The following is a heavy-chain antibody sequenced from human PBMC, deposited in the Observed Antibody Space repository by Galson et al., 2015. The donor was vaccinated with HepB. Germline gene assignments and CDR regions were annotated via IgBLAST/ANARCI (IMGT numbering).Heavy chain of an antibody. CDR3: AKDRRIAVAGTTGSYFDY. CDR2: ISGSGGST. V-gene: IGHV3-23*01. D-gene: IGHD6-19*01. Sequence: SLRLSCAASGFTFSSYAMSWVRQAPGKGLEWVSAISGSGGSTYYADSVKGRFTISRDNSKNTLYLQMNSLRAEDTAVYYCAKDRRIAVAGTTGSYFDYWGQGTLVTVSS. CDR1: GFTFSSYA. J-gene: IGHJ4*02.